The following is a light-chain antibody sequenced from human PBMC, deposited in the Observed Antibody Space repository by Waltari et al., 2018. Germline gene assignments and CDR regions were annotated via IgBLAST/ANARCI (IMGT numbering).Light chain of an antibody. CDR3: QQYNQWPLT. V-gene: IGKV3D-15*01. J-gene: IGKJ4*01. CDR2: DVS. CDR1: ETVTSH. Sequence: EIVMTQSPAVLSVSPGQRATLSCRASETVTSHLAWYQQKPGQAPRLLIYDVSTRAAGIPARFSGSGSETEFTLTVTSLQSEDFAVYFCQQYNQWPLTFGRGTKVEIK.